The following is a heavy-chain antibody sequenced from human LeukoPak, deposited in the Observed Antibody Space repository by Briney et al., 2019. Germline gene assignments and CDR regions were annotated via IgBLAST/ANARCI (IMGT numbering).Heavy chain of an antibody. J-gene: IGHJ4*02. V-gene: IGHV3-7*01. CDR3: ARALQWFGELLDSDY. Sequence: TGGSLRLSCAASGFTFTNYWMHWVRQAPGKGLEWVADIKQDGSVKYYADSVKGRFTISRDNTKNSLYLQMNSLRAEDTAVYYCARALQWFGELLDSDYWGQGTLVTVSS. CDR1: GFTFTNYW. CDR2: IKQDGSVK. D-gene: IGHD3-10*01.